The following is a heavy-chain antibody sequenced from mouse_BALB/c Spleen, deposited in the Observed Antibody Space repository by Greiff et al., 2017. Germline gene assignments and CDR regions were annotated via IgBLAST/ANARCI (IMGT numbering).Heavy chain of an antibody. CDR3: ARWREGAMDY. V-gene: IGHV1S127*01. CDR1: GYSFTSYW. CDR2: IDPSDSET. Sequence: VQLQQSGPQLVRPGASVKISCKASGYSFTSYWMHWVKQRPGQGLEWIGMIDPSDSETRLNQKFKDKATLTVDKSSSTAYMQLSSPTSEDSAVYYCARWREGAMDYWGQGTSVTVSS. J-gene: IGHJ4*01.